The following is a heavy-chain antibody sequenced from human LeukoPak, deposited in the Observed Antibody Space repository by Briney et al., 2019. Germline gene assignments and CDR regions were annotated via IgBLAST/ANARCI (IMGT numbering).Heavy chain of an antibody. Sequence: SQTLSLTCTVSGGSISSGSYYWSWIRQPAGKGLEWIGRIYTSGSTNYNPSLKSRVTISVDTSKNQFSLKLSSVTAADTAVYYCARHTWQWLPFDDWGQGTQVTISS. V-gene: IGHV4-61*02. CDR2: IYTSGST. J-gene: IGHJ4*02. CDR1: GGSISSGSYY. CDR3: ARHTWQWLPFDD. D-gene: IGHD5-12*01.